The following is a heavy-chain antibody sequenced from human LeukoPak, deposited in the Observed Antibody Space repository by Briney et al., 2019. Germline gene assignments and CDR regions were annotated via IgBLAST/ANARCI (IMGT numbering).Heavy chain of an antibody. CDR2: ISSSSSYI. CDR3: ASLDYDILTGTLDYYYGMDV. Sequence: PGGSLRLSCAASGFTFSSYSMNWVRQAPGKGLEWVSSISSSSSYIYYADSVKGRFTISRDNAKNSLYLQMNSLRAEDTAVYYCASLDYDILTGTLDYYYGMDVWGQGTTVTVSS. J-gene: IGHJ6*02. V-gene: IGHV3-21*01. CDR1: GFTFSSYS. D-gene: IGHD3-9*01.